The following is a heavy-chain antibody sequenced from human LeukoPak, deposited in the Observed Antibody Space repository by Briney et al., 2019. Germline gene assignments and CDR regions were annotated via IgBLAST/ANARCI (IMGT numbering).Heavy chain of an antibody. V-gene: IGHV3-48*03. Sequence: GGSLRLSCAASGFTFSSYGVNWVRQAPGKGLEWVSYISSSGTTIYYADSVKGRFAISRDNAKDSLYLQMNSLRAEDAAAYYCARGRGNGHYFDYWGQGTLVTVSS. CDR2: ISSSGTTI. CDR3: ARGRGNGHYFDY. CDR1: GFTFSSYG. J-gene: IGHJ4*02. D-gene: IGHD4-23*01.